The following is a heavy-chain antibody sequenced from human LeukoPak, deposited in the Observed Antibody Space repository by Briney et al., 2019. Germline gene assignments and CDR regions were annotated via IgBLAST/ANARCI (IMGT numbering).Heavy chain of an antibody. CDR1: GFTFDDYG. Sequence: GGSLRLSCAASGFTFDDYGMSWVRQAPGKGLEWVSRINSDGSSTSYADSVKGRFTISRDNAKNTLYLQMNSLRAEDTAVYYCARVSRSGSYLDYWGQGTLVTVSS. CDR2: INSDGSST. CDR3: ARVSRSGSYLDY. D-gene: IGHD1-26*01. J-gene: IGHJ4*02. V-gene: IGHV3-74*01.